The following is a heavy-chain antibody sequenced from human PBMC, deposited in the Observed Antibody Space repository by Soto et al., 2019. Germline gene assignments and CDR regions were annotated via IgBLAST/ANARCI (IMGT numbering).Heavy chain of an antibody. J-gene: IGHJ5*02. D-gene: IGHD5-18*01. CDR2: IYYSGST. V-gene: IGHV4-31*03. Sequence: PSETLSLTCTVSGGSISSGGYYWSWIRQHPGKGLEWIGYIYYSGSTYYTPSLKSRVTISVDTSKNQFSLKLSSVTAADTAVYYCAREGDTAMVTWFDPWGQGTLVTVSS. CDR3: AREGDTAMVTWFDP. CDR1: GGSISSGGYY.